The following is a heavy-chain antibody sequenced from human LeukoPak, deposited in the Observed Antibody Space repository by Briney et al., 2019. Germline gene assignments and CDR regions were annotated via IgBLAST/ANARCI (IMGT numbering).Heavy chain of an antibody. D-gene: IGHD2-2*02. CDR2: IYHNGTH. J-gene: IGHJ6*02. CDR1: VGSISSGNW. Sequence: SETLSLTCAVSVGSISSGNWWTWVRQSPGKGLEWIGEIYHNGTHNYNPSLKSRVTISAGTFKNHFSLKLTSVTAADTAVYYCATAPILRGEGGEHYKYGMDVWGQGTTVIVSS. CDR3: ATAPILRGEGGEHYKYGMDV. V-gene: IGHV4-4*02.